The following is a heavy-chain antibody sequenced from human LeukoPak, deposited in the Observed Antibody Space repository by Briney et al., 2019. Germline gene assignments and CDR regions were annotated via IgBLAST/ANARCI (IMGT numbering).Heavy chain of an antibody. CDR2: IYNDGST. V-gene: IGHV3-53*01. J-gene: IGHJ4*02. Sequence: GGSLRLSCAASGLTVSSSYMSWVRQAPGKGLEWVSIIYNDGSTYYADSVKGRFTISRDNSKNTLYLQMNSLRADDTAVYYCARIPWVGELLGGDYWGQGTLVTVSS. D-gene: IGHD3-10*01. CDR1: GLTVSSSY. CDR3: ARIPWVGELLGGDY.